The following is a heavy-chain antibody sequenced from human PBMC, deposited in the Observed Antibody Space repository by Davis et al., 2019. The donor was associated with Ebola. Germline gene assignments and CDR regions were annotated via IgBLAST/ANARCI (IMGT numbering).Heavy chain of an antibody. D-gene: IGHD3-3*01. CDR1: GYTFTSYS. CDR3: ASDRGERITIFGVVSAGMDV. Sequence: ASVTVSCKASGYTFTSYSMHWVRQAPGQRLAWMGWINAGNGNTKYSQKFQGRVTITRDTSASTAYMELSSLRSEDTAVYYCASDRGERITIFGVVSAGMDVWGQGTTVTVSS. J-gene: IGHJ6*02. CDR2: INAGNGNT. V-gene: IGHV1-3*01.